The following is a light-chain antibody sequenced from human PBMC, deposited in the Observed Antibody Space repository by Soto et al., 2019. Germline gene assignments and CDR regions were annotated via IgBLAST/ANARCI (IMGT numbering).Light chain of an antibody. CDR2: HAS. CDR1: QDISNY. V-gene: IGKV1-33*01. J-gene: IGKJ4*01. Sequence: DVQMTQSPSSLSASVGDRVTITCQASQDISNYLNWYQQKPGKPPNLLIDHASNLETGVPSRCSGSGSGTDFTFTISSLQPEDIATYYCQQYDNLPLTFGGGTKVEI. CDR3: QQYDNLPLT.